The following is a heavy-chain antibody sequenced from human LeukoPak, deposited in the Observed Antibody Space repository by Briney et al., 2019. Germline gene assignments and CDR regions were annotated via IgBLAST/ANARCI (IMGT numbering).Heavy chain of an antibody. CDR2: IYYSGST. V-gene: IGHV4-59*08. CDR3: ARRASGGMAAFDI. Sequence: PSETLSLTCTVSGGSISSYYWSWIRQPPGKGLEWIGYIYYSGSTNYNPSLKSRVTISVDTSKNQFSLRLSSVSAADTAVYYCARRASGGMAAFDIWGQGTLVTVSS. CDR1: GGSISSYY. D-gene: IGHD3-16*01. J-gene: IGHJ4*01.